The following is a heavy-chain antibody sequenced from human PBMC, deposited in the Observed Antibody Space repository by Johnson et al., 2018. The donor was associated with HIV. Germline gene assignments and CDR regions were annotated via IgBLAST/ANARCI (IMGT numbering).Heavy chain of an antibody. J-gene: IGHJ3*02. CDR1: GITFSSYA. CDR3: ARGYSGSDDAFDI. CDR2: ISYDGSNK. Sequence: QVQLVESGGGVVQPGRSLRLSCAASGITFSSYAMHWVRQAPGKGLEWVAVISYDGSNKYYADSVKGRFTISRDNSKNTLYLQMNRLRAEDTAVYYCARGYSGSDDAFDIWGQGTMVTVSS. D-gene: IGHD1-26*01. V-gene: IGHV3-30*14.